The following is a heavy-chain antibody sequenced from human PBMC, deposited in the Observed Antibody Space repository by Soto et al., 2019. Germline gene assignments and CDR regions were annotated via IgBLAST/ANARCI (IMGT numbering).Heavy chain of an antibody. J-gene: IGHJ6*02. CDR3: ARELPTIYYYYGMDV. CDR2: IWYDGSNK. Sequence: GGSLRLSCAASGFTFSSYGMHWVRQAPGKGLEWVAVIWYDGSNKYYADSVKGRFTISRDNSKNTLYLQMNSLRAEDTAVYYCARELPTIYYYYGMDVWGQGTTVTVSS. D-gene: IGHD2-21*02. CDR1: GFTFSSYG. V-gene: IGHV3-33*01.